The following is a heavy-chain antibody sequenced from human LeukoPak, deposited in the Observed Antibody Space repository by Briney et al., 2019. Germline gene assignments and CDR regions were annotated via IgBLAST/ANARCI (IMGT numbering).Heavy chain of an antibody. CDR2: INAGNGNT. V-gene: IGHV1/OR15-3*02. Sequence: ASVKVSCKASGYTFTDYFMNWMRQAPGQRLEWMGWINAGNGNTKYSQKLQGRVTITRDTSASTAYMQLSSLRSEDTAVYYCARVELYYYGMDVWGQGTTVTVSS. CDR3: ARVELYYYGMDV. D-gene: IGHD1-7*01. CDR1: GYTFTDYF. J-gene: IGHJ6*02.